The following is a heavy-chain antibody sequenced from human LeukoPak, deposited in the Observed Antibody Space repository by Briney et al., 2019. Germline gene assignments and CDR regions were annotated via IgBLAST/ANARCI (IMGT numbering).Heavy chain of an antibody. CDR1: GFTVSSNY. Sequence: GGSRRLAWAASGFTVSSNYMSWVRQARGKGLEWVSVIYSGGSTYYADSVKGRFTISRDNSKNTLYLQMNSLRAEDTAVYYCARVFAVTTPPHWGQGTLVTVSS. CDR2: IYSGGST. D-gene: IGHD4-17*01. V-gene: IGHV3-66*01. CDR3: ARVFAVTTPPH. J-gene: IGHJ4*02.